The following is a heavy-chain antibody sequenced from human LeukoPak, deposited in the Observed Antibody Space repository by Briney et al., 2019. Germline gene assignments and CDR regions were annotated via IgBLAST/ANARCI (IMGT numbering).Heavy chain of an antibody. CDR1: GYTFTSYG. D-gene: IGHD3-9*01. V-gene: IGHV1-18*01. CDR3: ARVTFGYDMLTGYSNWFDP. Sequence: ASVTVSCKASGYTFTSYGISWVRQAPGQGLEWMGWISAYNGNTNYAQKLQGRDTMTTDTSTSTAYMELRSLRSDDTAVYYCARVTFGYDMLTGYSNWFDPWGQGTLVTVSS. CDR2: ISAYNGNT. J-gene: IGHJ5*02.